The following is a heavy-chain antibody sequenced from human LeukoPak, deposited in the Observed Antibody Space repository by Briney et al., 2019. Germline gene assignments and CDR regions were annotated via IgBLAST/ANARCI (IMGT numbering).Heavy chain of an antibody. J-gene: IGHJ4*02. CDR3: ARAFPLDYVWGSYRYKGGPPFDY. D-gene: IGHD3-16*02. CDR1: GGSISSGGYY. CDR2: IYHSGST. Sequence: KPSETLSLTCTVSGGSISSGGYYWSWIRQPPGKGLEWIGYIYHSGSTYYNPSLKSRVTISVDRSKNQFSLKLSSVTAADTAVYYCARAFPLDYVWGSYRYKGGPPFDYWGQGTLVTVSS. V-gene: IGHV4-30-2*01.